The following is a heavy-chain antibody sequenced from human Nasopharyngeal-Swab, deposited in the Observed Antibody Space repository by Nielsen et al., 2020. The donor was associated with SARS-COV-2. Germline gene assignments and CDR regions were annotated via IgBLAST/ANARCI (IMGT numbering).Heavy chain of an antibody. CDR3: EKDLRVYGSGSLDY. CDR1: GYTFTDYY. D-gene: IGHD3-10*01. V-gene: IGHV1-2*02. Sequence: ASVKVSCKASGYTFTDYYIHWVRQAPGEGLEWVGWINSNSDETVYAQKFNDRVTMTRDTSINTAYMELTSLRSDDTAVYYCEKDLRVYGSGSLDYWGQGTLVTVFS. J-gene: IGHJ4*02. CDR2: INSNSDET.